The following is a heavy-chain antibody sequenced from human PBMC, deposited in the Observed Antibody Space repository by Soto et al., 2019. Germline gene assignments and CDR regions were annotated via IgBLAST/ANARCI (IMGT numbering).Heavy chain of an antibody. D-gene: IGHD2-15*01. Sequence: SVKVSCKASGGTFSSYTISWVRQAPGQGLEWMGRIIPILGIANYAQKFQGRVTITADKSTSTAYMELSSLRSEDTAVYYCASADELLNNWFDPWGQGTLVTVSS. CDR1: GGTFSSYT. CDR3: ASADELLNNWFDP. J-gene: IGHJ5*02. CDR2: IIPILGIA. V-gene: IGHV1-69*02.